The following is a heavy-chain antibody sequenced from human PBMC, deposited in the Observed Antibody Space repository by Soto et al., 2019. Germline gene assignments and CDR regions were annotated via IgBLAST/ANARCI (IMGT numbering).Heavy chain of an antibody. CDR2: IIPVFGTP. D-gene: IGHD3-22*01. V-gene: IGHV1-69*12. CDR1: GGSLSNFG. J-gene: IGHJ6*02. CDR3: ARGDATKIVVTTYYAMDV. Sequence: QVQLVQSGAEVKKPGSSVKVSCTASGGSLSNFGISWVRQAPGQGLEWMGAIIPVFGTPNYAQKFQDRVTINADESTTTVYMEVSSLTSEDTAVYYCARGDATKIVVTTYYAMDVWGQWTTVTVSS.